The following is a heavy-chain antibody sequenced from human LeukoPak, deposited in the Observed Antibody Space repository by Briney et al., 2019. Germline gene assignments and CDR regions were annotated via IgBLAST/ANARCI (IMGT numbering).Heavy chain of an antibody. CDR3: ARNPQSSQQLVSY. D-gene: IGHD6-13*01. V-gene: IGHV3-48*03. J-gene: IGHJ4*02. CDR2: ISSSGSTI. CDR1: GFTFSSYE. Sequence: GGSLRLSCAASGFTFSSYEMDWVRQVPGKGLEWISYISSSGSTIYYADSVKGRFTISRDNAKNSLYLQMNSLRAEDTAVYYCARNPQSSQQLVSYWGQGTLVTVSS.